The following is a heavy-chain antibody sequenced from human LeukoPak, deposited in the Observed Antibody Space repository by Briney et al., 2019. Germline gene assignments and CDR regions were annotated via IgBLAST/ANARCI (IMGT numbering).Heavy chain of an antibody. CDR1: GFTFSDAW. Sequence: AGGSLRLSCAASGFTFSDAWMSWVRQAPGKGLEWVGRIKSKSDGGTSDYPAPVKGRFIISRDDSKNMLYLQMNSLKAEDTAVYYCTTHEWSWGQGTLVTVS. D-gene: IGHD2-8*01. CDR3: TTHEWS. V-gene: IGHV3-15*01. J-gene: IGHJ4*02. CDR2: IKSKSDGGTS.